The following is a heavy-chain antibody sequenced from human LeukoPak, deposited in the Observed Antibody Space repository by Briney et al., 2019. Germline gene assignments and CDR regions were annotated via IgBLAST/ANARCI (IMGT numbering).Heavy chain of an antibody. CDR1: GLSISGYW. Sequence: QAGGSLRLSCTASGLSISGYWMHWVRQAPGKGLVWLSRINSEGSGTDYADSVKGRFTVSRDNGKNTVYLRMSSLRAEDTAVYYCARDPYILDAAWGQGTLVTVSS. J-gene: IGHJ5*02. V-gene: IGHV3-74*01. CDR2: INSEGSGT. D-gene: IGHD3-16*01. CDR3: ARDPYILDAA.